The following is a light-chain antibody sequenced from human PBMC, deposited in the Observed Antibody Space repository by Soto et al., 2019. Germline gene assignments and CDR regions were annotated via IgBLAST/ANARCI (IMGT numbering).Light chain of an antibody. CDR1: QSVSSY. J-gene: IGKJ4*01. CDR2: DAS. V-gene: IGKV3-11*01. Sequence: EIVLTQSPATLSLSPGERATLSCRASQSVSSYLAWYQQKPGQAPRLLIYDASNRATGIPARFSGSGSGTDFTLTISHLEPEDFAVYYCQQRSNFGGGTKVEIK. CDR3: QQRSN.